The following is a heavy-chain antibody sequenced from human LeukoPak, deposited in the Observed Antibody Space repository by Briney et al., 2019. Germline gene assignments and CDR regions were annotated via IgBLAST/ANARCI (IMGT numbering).Heavy chain of an antibody. CDR2: INHSGST. D-gene: IGHD3-10*01. V-gene: IGHV4-61*08. CDR3: ARAGWFGELYGPLDF. J-gene: IGHJ4*02. CDR1: GDSISSGDYY. Sequence: SETLSLTCTVSGDSISSGDYYWSWICQSPGKGLEWIGEINHSGSTNYKTSLKSRVTISVDPSKNQFSLKLTSVIAADTAVYYCARAGWFGELYGPLDFWGQGTLVTVSS.